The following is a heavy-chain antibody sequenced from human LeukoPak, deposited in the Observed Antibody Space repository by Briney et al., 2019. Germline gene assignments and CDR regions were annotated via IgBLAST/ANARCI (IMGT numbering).Heavy chain of an antibody. CDR3: ARDRITMIRGVIIEPDY. Sequence: SETLSLTCTVSGGSISSYYWSWIRQPAGKGLEWIGRIYISGSTNYNPSLKSRVTMSVDTSKNQFSLKLSSVTAADTAVYYCARDRITMIRGVIIEPDYWGQGPRSPSPQ. D-gene: IGHD3-10*01. CDR1: GGSISSYY. CDR2: IYISGST. V-gene: IGHV4-4*07. J-gene: IGHJ4*02.